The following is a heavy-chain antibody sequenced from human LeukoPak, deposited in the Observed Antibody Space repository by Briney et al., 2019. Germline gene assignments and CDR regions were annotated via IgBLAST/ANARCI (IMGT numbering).Heavy chain of an antibody. V-gene: IGHV3-7*01. CDR2: IKQDAREK. CDR1: GFTYSRYW. J-gene: IGHJ4*02. Sequence: PGGSLRLSCAASGFTYSRYWMSWVRQAPGKGLEWVANIKQDAREKNYVDSVKGRFTISRDNAKNSLYLQINSLRVEDTAVYYCARDRANADYWGQGTLVTVSS. CDR3: ARDRANADY. D-gene: IGHD3-10*01.